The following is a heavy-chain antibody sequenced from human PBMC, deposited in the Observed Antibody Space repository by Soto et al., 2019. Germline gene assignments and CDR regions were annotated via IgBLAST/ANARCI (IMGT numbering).Heavy chain of an antibody. Sequence: EVQLLESGGGLVQPGGSLRLSCAASGFTFSSYAMSWVRQAPGKGLEWVSAISGSGGSTYYADSVKGRFTISRDNSKNTLYLQMNSLRAEDTAVYYCAKDLSRVSMVVFWFDPWGQGTLVTVSS. CDR3: AKDLSRVSMVVFWFDP. D-gene: IGHD2-15*01. CDR1: GFTFSSYA. V-gene: IGHV3-23*01. J-gene: IGHJ5*02. CDR2: ISGSGGST.